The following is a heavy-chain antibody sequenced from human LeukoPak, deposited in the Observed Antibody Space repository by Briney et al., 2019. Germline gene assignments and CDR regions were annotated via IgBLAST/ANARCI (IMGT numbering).Heavy chain of an antibody. CDR1: EITVSGDY. J-gene: IGHJ4*02. Sequence: GGSLRLSCAASEITVSGDYMSWVRQAPGKRLEWVSLIYSVASTYYADSVKGRFTISRDDSKNMVYLQMNSLSPEDTAIYFCARIHSGGREVMNWGQGTLVIVSS. V-gene: IGHV3-53*01. D-gene: IGHD1-26*01. CDR3: ARIHSGGREVMN. CDR2: IYSVAST.